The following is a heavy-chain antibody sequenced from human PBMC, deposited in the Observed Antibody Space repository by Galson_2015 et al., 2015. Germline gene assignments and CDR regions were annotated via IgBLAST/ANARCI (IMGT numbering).Heavy chain of an antibody. V-gene: IGHV5-51*03. J-gene: IGHJ3*02. Sequence: QSGAEVKKAGESLKISCKASEYNFAHYWVGWERQMPGKGLEWLGVIYPRDPDTRYSPSFPGQVSILTDKSVSTTSLQWTSLKASDTAMYYCARLGDLGAVGAFDIWGQGTMVTVSS. CDR2: IYPRDPDT. D-gene: IGHD3-16*01. CDR1: EYNFAHYW. CDR3: ARLGDLGAVGAFDI.